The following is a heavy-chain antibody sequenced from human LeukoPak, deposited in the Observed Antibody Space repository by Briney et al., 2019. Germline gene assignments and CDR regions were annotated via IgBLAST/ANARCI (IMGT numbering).Heavy chain of an antibody. J-gene: IGHJ4*02. CDR2: ISSNGVST. Sequence: PGGSLRLSCPASGFTFSSFAFHWVRQAPGKGLEYVSAISSNGVSTYYADSVKGRFTISRDNSENTLYLQMSVRAEDTAVYYCVKGYCSSTSCRLDSWGQGTLVTVSS. CDR3: VKGYCSSTSCRLDS. CDR1: GFTFSSFA. V-gene: IGHV3-64D*06. D-gene: IGHD2-2*01.